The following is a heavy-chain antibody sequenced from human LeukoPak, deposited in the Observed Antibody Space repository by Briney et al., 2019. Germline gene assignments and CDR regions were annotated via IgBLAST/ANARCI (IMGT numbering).Heavy chain of an antibody. CDR2: INHSGST. J-gene: IGHJ5*02. D-gene: IGHD4-11*01. Sequence: SETLSLTCAVYGGSFSGYYWSWIRQSPGKGLEWIGEINHSGSTNYNPSLKSRVTISVDTSKNQFSLKLSSVTAADTAVYYCARGREDYSEDNWFDPWGQGTLVTVSS. V-gene: IGHV4-34*01. CDR3: ARGREDYSEDNWFDP. CDR1: GGSFSGYY.